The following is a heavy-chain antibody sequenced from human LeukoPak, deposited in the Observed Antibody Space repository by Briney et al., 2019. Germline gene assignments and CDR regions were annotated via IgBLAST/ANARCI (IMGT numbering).Heavy chain of an antibody. CDR3: ARAAYSSSWYFEFDY. J-gene: IGHJ4*02. D-gene: IGHD6-13*01. CDR1: GYTFTSYG. Sequence: RASVKVSCKASGYTFTSYGISWVRQAPGQGLEWMGWISAYNGNTNYAQKLQGRVTMTTDTSTSTAYMELRSLRSDDTAVYYCARAAYSSSWYFEFDYWGQGTLVTVSS. V-gene: IGHV1-18*01. CDR2: ISAYNGNT.